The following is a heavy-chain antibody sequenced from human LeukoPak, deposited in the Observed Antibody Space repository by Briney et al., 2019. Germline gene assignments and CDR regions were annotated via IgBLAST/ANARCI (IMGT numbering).Heavy chain of an antibody. CDR2: IHYTGSA. J-gene: IGHJ6*03. Sequence: SETLSLTCTVSGGAISSYYWSWIRQPPGKGLEWIGYIHYTGSANYNPSLKSRVTISVDTSKNQFSLKLSSVTAADTAVYYCARTQEAGYSSGWYDSYYYYYMDVWGKGTTVTISS. CDR3: ARTQEAGYSSGWYDSYYYYYMDV. D-gene: IGHD6-19*01. CDR1: GGAISSYY. V-gene: IGHV4-59*01.